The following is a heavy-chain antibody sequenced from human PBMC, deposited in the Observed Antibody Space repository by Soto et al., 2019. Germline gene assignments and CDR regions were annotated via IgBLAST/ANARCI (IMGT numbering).Heavy chain of an antibody. J-gene: IGHJ3*02. CDR3: ASFNYGSGSHAGFDI. V-gene: IGHV3-21*01. CDR2: ISSSSSYI. CDR1: GFTFSSYS. D-gene: IGHD3-10*01. Sequence: GGSLRLFCAASGFTFSSYSMNWVRQAPGKGLEWVSSISSSSSYIYYADSVKGRFTISRDNAKNSLYLQMNSLRAEDTAVYYCASFNYGSGSHAGFDIWGQGTMVTVSS.